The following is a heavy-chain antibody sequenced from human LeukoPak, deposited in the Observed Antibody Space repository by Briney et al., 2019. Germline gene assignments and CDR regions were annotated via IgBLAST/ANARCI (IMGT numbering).Heavy chain of an antibody. D-gene: IGHD3-3*01. Sequence: ASVKVSCKASGYTFTSYGISWVRQAPGQGLEWMGWISAYNGNTNYAQKLQGRVTMTTDTSTSTAYMELRSLRSDDTAVYYCARDGVSYGFWSGYYKDWFDSWGQGTLVTVSA. CDR1: GYTFTSYG. V-gene: IGHV1-18*01. CDR2: ISAYNGNT. CDR3: ARDGVSYGFWSGYYKDWFDS. J-gene: IGHJ5*01.